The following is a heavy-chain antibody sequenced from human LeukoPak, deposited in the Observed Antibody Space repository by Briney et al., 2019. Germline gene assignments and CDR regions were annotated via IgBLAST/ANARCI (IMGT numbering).Heavy chain of an antibody. CDR3: ARTLYCSGGSCYSIAGNWFDP. D-gene: IGHD2-15*01. V-gene: IGHV1-2*02. J-gene: IGHJ5*02. Sequence: ASVKVSCKASGYTFTGYYMHWVRQAPGQGLEWMGWINPNSGGTNYAQKFQGRVTMTRDTSISTAYMELSRLRSDDTAVYYCARTLYCSGGSCYSIAGNWFDPWGQGTLVTVSS. CDR1: GYTFTGYY. CDR2: INPNSGGT.